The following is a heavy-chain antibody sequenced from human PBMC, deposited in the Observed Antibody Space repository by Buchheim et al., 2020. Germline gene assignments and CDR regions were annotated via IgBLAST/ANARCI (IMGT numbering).Heavy chain of an antibody. V-gene: IGHV3-33*01. CDR1: GFTFSSYG. CDR3: ARVFTKFGVPPYYYYGMDV. D-gene: IGHD3-3*01. CDR2: IWYDGSNK. Sequence: QVQLVESGGGVVQPGRSLRLSCAASGFTFSSYGMHWVRQAPGKGLEWVAVIWYDGSNKYYADSVKGRFTISRDNSKNTLYLQMNSLRAEDTAVYYCARVFTKFGVPPYYYYGMDVWGQGTT. J-gene: IGHJ6*02.